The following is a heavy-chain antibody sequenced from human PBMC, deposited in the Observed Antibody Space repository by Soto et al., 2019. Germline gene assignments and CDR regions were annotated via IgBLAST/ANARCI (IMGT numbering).Heavy chain of an antibody. CDR1: GGTFSSYA. CDR2: IIPIFGTA. V-gene: IGHV1-69*06. J-gene: IGHJ4*02. CDR3: ATLGGTAMVKIDY. Sequence: QVQLVQSGAEVKKPGSSVKVSCKASGGTFSSYAISWVRQAPGQGLEWMGGIIPIFGTANYAQKFQGRVTITADKATSTAYMELSSLRPDDTAVYYCATLGGTAMVKIDYWGQGTLVTVSS. D-gene: IGHD5-18*01.